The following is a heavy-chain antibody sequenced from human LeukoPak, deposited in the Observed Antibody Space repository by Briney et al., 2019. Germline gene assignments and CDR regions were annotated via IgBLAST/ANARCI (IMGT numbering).Heavy chain of an antibody. CDR3: ARESESPHYYGSGSYYEGY. J-gene: IGHJ4*02. V-gene: IGHV3-30*04. CDR2: ISYDGSNK. Sequence: PGGSLRLSCAASGFTFSSYAMHWVRQAPGKGLEWVAVISYDGSNKYYADSVKGRFTISRDNAKNSLYLQMNSLRAEDTAVYYCARESESPHYYGSGSYYEGYWGQGTLVTVSS. D-gene: IGHD3-10*01. CDR1: GFTFSSYA.